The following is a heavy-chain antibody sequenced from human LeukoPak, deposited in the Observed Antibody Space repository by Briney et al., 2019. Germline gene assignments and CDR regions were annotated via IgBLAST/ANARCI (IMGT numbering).Heavy chain of an antibody. CDR3: ARTTKGSGSYYISGFDY. J-gene: IGHJ4*02. Sequence: SETLSLTCTVSGGSISSYYWSWIRQPPGRGLEWIGYIYYSGSTNYNPSLKSRVTISVDTSKNQFSLKLSSVTAADTAVYYCARTTKGSGSYYISGFDYWGQGTLVTVSS. V-gene: IGHV4-59*01. CDR1: GGSISSYY. CDR2: IYYSGST. D-gene: IGHD3-10*01.